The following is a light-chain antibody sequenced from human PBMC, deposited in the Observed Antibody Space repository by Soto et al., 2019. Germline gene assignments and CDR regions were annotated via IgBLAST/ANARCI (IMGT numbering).Light chain of an antibody. V-gene: IGLV1-40*01. CDR1: SSNIGAGYD. Sequence: QSVLTQPPSVSGAPGQRVTISFTGSSSNIGAGYDVHWYQQLPGTAPKLLIYGNSNRPSGVPDRFSGSKSGTSASLAITGLQAEDEADYYCQSYDSSLSGNWVLGGGTNLTVL. CDR3: QSYDSSLSGNWV. CDR2: GNS. J-gene: IGLJ3*02.